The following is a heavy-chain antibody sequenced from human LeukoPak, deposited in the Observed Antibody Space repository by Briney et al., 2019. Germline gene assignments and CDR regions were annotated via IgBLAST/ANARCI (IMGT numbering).Heavy chain of an antibody. V-gene: IGHV3-23*01. CDR1: GFTFSSYA. CDR3: AKRGAGYYFDY. J-gene: IGHJ4*02. Sequence: GGSLRLSCAASGFTFSSYAMSWVRQAPGKGLEWVSSITDNGGGTFYADSVKGRFTISRDNSKNTLFLQLNSLRAEDTAVYYCAKRGAGYYFDYWGQGTLVTVSS. CDR2: ITDNGGGT. D-gene: IGHD3-10*01.